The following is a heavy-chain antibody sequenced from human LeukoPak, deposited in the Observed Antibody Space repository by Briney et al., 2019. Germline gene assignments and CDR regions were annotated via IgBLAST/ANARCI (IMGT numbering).Heavy chain of an antibody. V-gene: IGHV3-30*02. Sequence: GGSLRLSCAASGFTFSNYNMHWVRQAPGKGLEWVAFIRYDGNNNYYADSVKGRFTISRDNSENTLYLQMNSLRPEDTAVYYCAKDQDTSWYGGGLHYWGQGTLVTVSS. J-gene: IGHJ4*02. CDR2: IRYDGNNN. CDR1: GFTFSNYN. D-gene: IGHD2-2*01. CDR3: AKDQDTSWYGGGLHY.